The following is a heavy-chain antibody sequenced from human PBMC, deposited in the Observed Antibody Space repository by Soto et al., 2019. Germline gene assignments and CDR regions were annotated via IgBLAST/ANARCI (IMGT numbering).Heavy chain of an antibody. D-gene: IGHD3-10*01. V-gene: IGHV3-33*01. Sequence: QVQLVESGGGVVQPGRSLRLSCAASGFTFSSYGMHWVRQAPGKGLEWVAVIWYDGSKKYYADSVKGRFNISRDNSKNTLYLQMNSLRAEDTAVYYCARDGYGSGGDYIDYWGQGTLVTVSS. CDR3: ARDGYGSGGDYIDY. CDR1: GFTFSSYG. J-gene: IGHJ4*02. CDR2: IWYDGSKK.